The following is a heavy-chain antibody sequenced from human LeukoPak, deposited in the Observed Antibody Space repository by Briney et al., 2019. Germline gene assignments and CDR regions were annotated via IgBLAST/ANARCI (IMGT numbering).Heavy chain of an antibody. V-gene: IGHV3-23*01. Sequence: GGSLRLSCGASGFTFSNHAMSWIRQAPGKGLEWVSVVSGNADKTYYAASVRGRFTISRDNSKNTLYLQMNSLRAEDTALYYCAKDLGFRYTFDYWGHGALVTVSS. CDR3: AKDLGFRYTFDY. D-gene: IGHD5-24*01. J-gene: IGHJ4*01. CDR1: GFTFSNHA. CDR2: VSGNADKT.